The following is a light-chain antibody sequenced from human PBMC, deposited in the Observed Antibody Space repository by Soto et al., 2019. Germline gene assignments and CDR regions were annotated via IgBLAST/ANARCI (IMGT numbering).Light chain of an antibody. CDR3: SSYTTSSTLYV. V-gene: IGLV2-14*03. Sequence: QSALTQPASVSGSPGQSITISCTGTSSDVGAYNDVSWYQQYPGKAPKYIIYDVTNRPSGVSYRFSGSKSGNTASLPISGLQAEDEADYYCSSYTTSSTLYVFGTGTKLTVL. CDR1: SSDVGAYND. J-gene: IGLJ1*01. CDR2: DVT.